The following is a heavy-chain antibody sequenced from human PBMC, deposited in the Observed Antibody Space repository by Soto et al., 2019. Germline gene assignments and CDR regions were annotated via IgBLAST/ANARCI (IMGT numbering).Heavy chain of an antibody. CDR2: ISGSGGST. CDR3: ATDRGRGYDRFDS. J-gene: IGHJ5*01. CDR1: GFTFSSYA. Sequence: EVQLLESGGGLVQPGGSLRLSCAASGFTFSSYAMSWVRQAPGKGLEWVSAISGSGGSTFYADSVKGRFTISRDTSKNTLFLQMNSLRAEGTAVYYCATDRGRGYDRFDSWGQGTLVTVSS. D-gene: IGHD5-12*01. V-gene: IGHV3-23*01.